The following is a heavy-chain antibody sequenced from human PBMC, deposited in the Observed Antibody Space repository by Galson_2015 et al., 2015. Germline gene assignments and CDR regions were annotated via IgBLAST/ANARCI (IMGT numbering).Heavy chain of an antibody. J-gene: IGHJ4*02. D-gene: IGHD3-10*01. V-gene: IGHV4-4*02. Sequence: SETLSLTCAVSGGSISSNSWWSWVRQSPGKRLEWIGEIYHSGSTSYNPSLKSRVTISVDKSNNQFSLKMNSVTAADTAVYHCARLSGSGINSVWGLRTLVTVSS. CDR1: GGSISSNSW. CDR2: IYHSGST. CDR3: ARLSGSGINSV.